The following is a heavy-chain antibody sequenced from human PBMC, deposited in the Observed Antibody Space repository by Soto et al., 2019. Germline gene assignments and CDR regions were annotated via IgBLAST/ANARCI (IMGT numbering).Heavy chain of an antibody. Sequence: GASVKVSCKPSGDTFTTYDINWVRQAAGQGLEWMGRMNPNSGDTAYAQRFQGRVTMTRNTSITTAYMELSSLKSEDTAVYYCARVRRGYGDYYYYYGMDVWGQGTTVTVSS. V-gene: IGHV1-8*01. D-gene: IGHD4-17*01. CDR1: GDTFTTYD. CDR2: MNPNSGDT. CDR3: ARVRRGYGDYYYYYGMDV. J-gene: IGHJ6*02.